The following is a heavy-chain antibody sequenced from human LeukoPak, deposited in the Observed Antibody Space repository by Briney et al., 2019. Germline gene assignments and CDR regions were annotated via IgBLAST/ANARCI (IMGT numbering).Heavy chain of an antibody. CDR2: IYTSGST. Sequence: GRIYTSGSTNYNPSLKSRVTMSVDTSKNQFSLKLSSVTAADTAVYYCAREDCSSTSCTWYFDYWGQGPLVTVSS. J-gene: IGHJ4*02. V-gene: IGHV4-4*07. D-gene: IGHD2-2*01. CDR3: AREDCSSTSCTWYFDY.